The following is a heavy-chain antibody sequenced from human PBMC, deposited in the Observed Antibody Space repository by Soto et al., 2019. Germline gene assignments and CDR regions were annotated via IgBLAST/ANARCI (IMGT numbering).Heavy chain of an antibody. J-gene: IGHJ6*02. CDR3: ARGRTVNFYGMDV. CDR1: GYTFTDHY. Sequence: QVQLVQSGAEVKKPGASVKVSYVASGYTFTDHYIHWVRQAPGQGPEWMGWINPHSGDTIYAQKFQGRVTLTRDTSISTAYMELSRLRSDDTAVYYCARGRTVNFYGMDVWGQGTTVTVSS. D-gene: IGHD4-17*01. CDR2: INPHSGDT. V-gene: IGHV1-2*02.